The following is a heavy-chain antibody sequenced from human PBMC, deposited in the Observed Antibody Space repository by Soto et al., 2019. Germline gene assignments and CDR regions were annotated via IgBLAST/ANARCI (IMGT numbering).Heavy chain of an antibody. CDR1: GYTFTGYA. J-gene: IGHJ4*02. Sequence: QVPLVQSGAEVKKPGASVRVSCKASGYTFTGYAIHWVRQAPGQRLEWMGYINGGNGKTEYSNIFQGRITLTRDTPASSVYMDLGSLRSEDTAVYYCTRDFGRNYIAYWGQGTLIVVSP. CDR3: TRDFGRNYIAY. V-gene: IGHV1-3*01. CDR2: INGGNGKT. D-gene: IGHD3-10*01.